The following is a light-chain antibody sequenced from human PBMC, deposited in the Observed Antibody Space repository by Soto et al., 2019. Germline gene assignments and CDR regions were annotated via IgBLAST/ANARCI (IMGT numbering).Light chain of an antibody. CDR2: EDN. CDR3: QAYDSSNHGV. Sequence: NFMLTQPHSVSESPGKTVTISCTGSSGTIASTYVQWYQQRPGSAPTTVIYEDNQRPSGVPDRFSGSVDSSSNSASLTISGLKTEDEADYYCQAYDSSNHGVFGVGTKVTVL. J-gene: IGLJ2*01. V-gene: IGLV6-57*02. CDR1: SGTIASTY.